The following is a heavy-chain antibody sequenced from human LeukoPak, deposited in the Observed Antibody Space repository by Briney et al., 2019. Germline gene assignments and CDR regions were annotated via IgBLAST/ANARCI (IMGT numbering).Heavy chain of an antibody. CDR3: ARDYHGSGSLTTFDY. J-gene: IGHJ4*02. CDR2: ITSSSSAT. Sequence: GGSLRLSCVASGFTFSSYSMNWVRQGPGEGLEWVSYITSSSSATNYADSVKGRFTISRDNANNSLYLQLNSLRAEDTAVYYCARDYHGSGSLTTFDYWGQGTLVTVSS. D-gene: IGHD3-10*01. CDR1: GFTFSSYS. V-gene: IGHV3-48*01.